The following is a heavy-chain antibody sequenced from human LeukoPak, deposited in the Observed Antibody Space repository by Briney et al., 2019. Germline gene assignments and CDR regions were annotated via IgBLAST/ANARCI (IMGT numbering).Heavy chain of an antibody. Sequence: GESLNISCKGSGYSFISYWIGWVRHMPGKGLERIGIIYPGDSDTRYSPSFQGQVTISADKSISTAYLQWSSLKASDTAMYYCARRSSLDAFDIWGQGTMVTVSS. CDR3: ARRSSLDAFDI. CDR2: IYPGDSDT. D-gene: IGHD6-6*01. CDR1: GYSFISYW. J-gene: IGHJ3*02. V-gene: IGHV5-51*01.